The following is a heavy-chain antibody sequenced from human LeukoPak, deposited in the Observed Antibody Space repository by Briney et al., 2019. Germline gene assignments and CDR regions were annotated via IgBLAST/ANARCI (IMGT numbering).Heavy chain of an antibody. D-gene: IGHD1-7*01. J-gene: IGHJ4*02. Sequence: PSETLSLTCTVSGGSISSSSYYWGWIRQPPGKGLEWIGSIYYSGSTYYNPSLKSRVTISVDTSKNQFSLKLSSVTAADTAVYYCARQSRYNWNYDYWGQGTLVTVSS. CDR1: GGSISSSSYY. CDR3: ARQSRYNWNYDY. V-gene: IGHV4-39*01. CDR2: IYYSGST.